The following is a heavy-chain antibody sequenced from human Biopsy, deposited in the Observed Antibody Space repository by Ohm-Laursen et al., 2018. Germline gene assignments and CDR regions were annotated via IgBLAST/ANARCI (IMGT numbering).Heavy chain of an antibody. D-gene: IGHD6-19*01. CDR1: GHTLTGHY. CDR3: ARDKYRSWNYFDN. Sequence: GASVKVSCKASGHTLTGHYMHWVRQAPGQGPEWMGWMNPDSGGTKYAQKFQGRVTMTRDTSISTAYMELSRLGSDDTAVYYCARDKYRSWNYFDNWGQGSLVTVSS. J-gene: IGHJ4*02. CDR2: MNPDSGGT. V-gene: IGHV1-2*02.